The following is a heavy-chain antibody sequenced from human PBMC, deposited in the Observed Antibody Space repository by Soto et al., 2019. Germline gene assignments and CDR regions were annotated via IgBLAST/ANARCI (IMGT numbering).Heavy chain of an antibody. CDR3: AKSLAYCGGDCYWDAFDI. J-gene: IGHJ3*02. V-gene: IGHV3-23*01. CDR1: GFTFSSYA. CDR2: LSGSGGST. D-gene: IGHD2-21*02. Sequence: EVQLLESGGGLVQPGGSLRLSCAASGFTFSSYAMSWVRQAPGKGLEWVSALSGSGGSTYYADSVKGRFTISRDNSKNPLYLQMNSLRAEDTAVYYCAKSLAYCGGDCYWDAFDIWGQGTMVTVSS.